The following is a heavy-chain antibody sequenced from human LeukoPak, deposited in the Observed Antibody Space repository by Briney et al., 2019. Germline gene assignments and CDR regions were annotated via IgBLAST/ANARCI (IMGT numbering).Heavy chain of an antibody. J-gene: IGHJ4*02. Sequence: QPGGSLRLSCAASGFTFSTYSMNWVRQAPGKGLEWVSYISSSGSTIYYADSVNGRFTISRDNANNSLYLQMHSLRAEDTALYYCARPASTSPLGYWGQGTLVTVSS. CDR2: ISSSGSTI. CDR3: ARPASTSPLGY. V-gene: IGHV3-48*04. CDR1: GFTFSTYS.